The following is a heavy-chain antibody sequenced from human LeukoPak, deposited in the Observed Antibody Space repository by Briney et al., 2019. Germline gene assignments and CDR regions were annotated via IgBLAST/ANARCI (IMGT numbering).Heavy chain of an antibody. V-gene: IGHV3-66*01. J-gene: IGHJ3*02. CDR1: GFTGSSNY. CDR2: IYSGGST. Sequence: GSLRLSCAASGFTGSSNYMGWVRQAPGKGLEGVSVIYSGGSTYYADSVKGRFTISRDNSKNTLYLQMNSLRAEDTAVYYCAVVVTAINDAFDIWGQGTMVTVSS. CDR3: AVVVTAINDAFDI. D-gene: IGHD2-21*02.